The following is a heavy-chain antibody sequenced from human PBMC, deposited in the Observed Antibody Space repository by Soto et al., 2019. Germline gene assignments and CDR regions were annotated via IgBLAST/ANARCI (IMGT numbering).Heavy chain of an antibody. J-gene: IGHJ3*02. Sequence: ESGGGVVQPGRSLRLSCAASGFTFSSYGMHWVRQAPGKGLEWVAVIWYDGSNKYYADSVKGRFTISRDNSKNTLYLQMNSLRAEDTAVYYCASNVAVVAATKLAFDIWGQGTMVTVSS. CDR1: GFTFSSYG. CDR2: IWYDGSNK. CDR3: ASNVAVVAATKLAFDI. V-gene: IGHV3-33*01. D-gene: IGHD2-15*01.